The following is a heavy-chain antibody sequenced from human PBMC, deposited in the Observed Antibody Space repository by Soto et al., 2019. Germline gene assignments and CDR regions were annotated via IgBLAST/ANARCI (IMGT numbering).Heavy chain of an antibody. Sequence: QVTLKESGPVLVKPTETLTLTCTVSGFSLSNARMGVSWIRQPPGKALEWLAHIFSNDEKSYSTSLKSRLTXPXDXXKSHVVLTMTNMDPVDTATHYCQRRRDGYKGSLEYWGQGTLVTVSS. CDR2: IFSNDEK. V-gene: IGHV2-26*01. CDR3: QRRRDGYKGSLEY. CDR1: GFSLSNARMG. D-gene: IGHD5-12*01. J-gene: IGHJ4*02.